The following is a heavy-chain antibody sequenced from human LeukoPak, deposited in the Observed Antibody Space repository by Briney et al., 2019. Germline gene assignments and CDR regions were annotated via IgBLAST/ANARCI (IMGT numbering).Heavy chain of an antibody. CDR3: AKFPSYDSSGHDGFDV. CDR2: TSGSGGTK. CDR1: GFTFSSYS. Sequence: PGGSLRLSCAASGFTFSSYSMNWVRQAPGKGLEWVSATSGSGGTKFYADSVKGRFTISRDNSKDTLYLQMNSLRAEDTAIYYCAKFPSYDSSGHDGFDVWGQGTRVTVSS. J-gene: IGHJ3*01. V-gene: IGHV3-23*01. D-gene: IGHD3-22*01.